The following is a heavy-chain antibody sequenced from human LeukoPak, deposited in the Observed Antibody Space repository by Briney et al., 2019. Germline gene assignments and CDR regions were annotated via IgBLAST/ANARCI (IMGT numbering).Heavy chain of an antibody. CDR3: ARSHTGSGSYTKRYHYYYYMDV. CDR2: IIPIFGTA. Sequence: SVKVSCKASGGTFSSYAISWVRQAPGQGLEWMGGIIPIFGTANYAQKFQGRVTITADESTSTAYMELSSLRSEDTAVYYCARSHTGSGSYTKRYHYYYYMDVWGKGTTVTVSS. D-gene: IGHD1-26*01. J-gene: IGHJ6*03. CDR1: GGTFSSYA. V-gene: IGHV1-69*13.